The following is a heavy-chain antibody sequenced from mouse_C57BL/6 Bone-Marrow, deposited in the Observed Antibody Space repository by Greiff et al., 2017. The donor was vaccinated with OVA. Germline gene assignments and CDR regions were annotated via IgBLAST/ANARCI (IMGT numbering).Heavy chain of an antibody. D-gene: IGHD2-1*01. V-gene: IGHV1-9*01. J-gene: IGHJ4*01. CDR3: ARVDALYDDNPYAMDY. CDR1: GYTFTGYW. CDR2: ILPGSGST. Sequence: VQLQQSGAELMKPGASVKLSCKASGYTFTGYWIEWVKQRPGHGLEWIGEILPGSGSTNYNEKFKGKATFTADTSSNTAYMQLSSLTTEDSAIYYCARVDALYDDNPYAMDYWGQGTSVTVSS.